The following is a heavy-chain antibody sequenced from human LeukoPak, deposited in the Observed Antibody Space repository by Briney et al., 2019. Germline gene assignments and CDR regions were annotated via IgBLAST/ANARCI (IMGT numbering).Heavy chain of an antibody. CDR1: GGSINGYH. D-gene: IGHD3-22*01. CDR3: ARLYYYDSSGYYWYFDL. V-gene: IGHV4-59*01. Sequence: SETLSLTCTVSGGSINGYHWSWVRQPPGKGLEWISYIYYTGTTRYNPSLKSRVTISLDTSKNQFSLKLTSVTAADTAVYYCARLYYYDSSGYYWYFDLWGRGSLVTVSS. CDR2: IYYTGTT. J-gene: IGHJ2*01.